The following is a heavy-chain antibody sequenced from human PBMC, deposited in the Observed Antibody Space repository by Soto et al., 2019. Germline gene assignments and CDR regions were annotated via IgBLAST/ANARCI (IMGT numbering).Heavy chain of an antibody. J-gene: IGHJ4*02. CDR2: IYHSGST. CDR3: ERGRGSSRWYRTFDY. D-gene: IGHD6-13*01. Sequence: SETLSLTCAVSGGSISSSNWWSWVRQPPGKGLEWIGEIYHSGSTNYNPSLKSRVTISVDKSKNQFSLKLSSVTAADTAVYYCERGRGSSRWYRTFDYWGQGTLVTVAS. CDR1: GGSISSSNW. V-gene: IGHV4-4*02.